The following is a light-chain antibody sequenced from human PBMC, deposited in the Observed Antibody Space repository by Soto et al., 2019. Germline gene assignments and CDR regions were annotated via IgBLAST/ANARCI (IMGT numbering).Light chain of an antibody. CDR1: SSNIGAGSD. V-gene: IGLV1-40*01. J-gene: IGLJ1*01. CDR2: ANN. CDR3: QSYDNSLSAYV. Sequence: QPVLTQPPSVSRSPGQRVTVSCTGSSSNIGAGSDVHWYQQLPGTAPKLLIFANNNRPSGVPDRFSGSKSGTSASLAITGLQADDEADYYCQSYDNSLSAYVFGTGTKVTVL.